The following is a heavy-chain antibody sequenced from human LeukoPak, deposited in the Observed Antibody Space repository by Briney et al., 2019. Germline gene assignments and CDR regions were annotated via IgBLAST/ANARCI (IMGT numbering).Heavy chain of an antibody. J-gene: IGHJ4*02. Sequence: PGGSLRLSCAASGFTFSSYAMHWVRQAPGKGLEWVAVISYDGSNKYYADSVKGRFTISRDNSKNTLYLQMNSLRTEDTAVYYCARGIAAADPFDYWGQGTLVTVSS. V-gene: IGHV3-30-3*01. CDR2: ISYDGSNK. D-gene: IGHD6-13*01. CDR3: ARGIAAADPFDY. CDR1: GFTFSSYA.